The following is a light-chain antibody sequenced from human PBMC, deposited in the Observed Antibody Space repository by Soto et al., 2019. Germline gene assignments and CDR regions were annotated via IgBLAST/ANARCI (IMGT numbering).Light chain of an antibody. CDR1: QSIGDS. V-gene: IGKV1-5*01. Sequence: DIQMTQSPSTLSASVGDRVTITCRASQSIGDSLAWYQQKPGKAPYLLISDVSSLERGVPSRFSGSGSGTDFTLTISSLQPEDFATYYCQQSYSTLWTFGQGTKVDI. CDR2: DVS. CDR3: QQSYSTLWT. J-gene: IGKJ1*01.